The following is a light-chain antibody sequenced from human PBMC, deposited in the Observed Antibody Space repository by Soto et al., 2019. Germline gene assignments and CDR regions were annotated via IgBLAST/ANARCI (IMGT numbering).Light chain of an antibody. Sequence: QSVLTQPPSVSAAPGQKVSISCSGSISNVGKNFVSWYQHVPGKAPKLLIYDNQKRPSGIPDRFSASKSGTLATLDITGLQTGDEADYYCGTWDSSLTIGVIFGGGTQLTVL. J-gene: IGLJ2*01. V-gene: IGLV1-51*01. CDR1: ISNVGKNF. CDR3: GTWDSSLTIGVI. CDR2: DNQ.